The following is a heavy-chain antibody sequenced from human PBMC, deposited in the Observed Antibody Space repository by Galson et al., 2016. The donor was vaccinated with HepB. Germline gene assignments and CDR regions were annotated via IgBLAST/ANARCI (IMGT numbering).Heavy chain of an antibody. D-gene: IGHD3-10*01. CDR3: ARRMSSGSSGVPHAFDI. Sequence: QSGAEVKKPGESLKISCEGSGYTFTSYWIAWVRQTPGKGLEWMGIFYPGDSDTRYSPSFEGQVTISADKSINTAYLQWSSLKASDTAMYYCARRMSSGSSGVPHAFDIWGQGTSVTVSS. J-gene: IGHJ3*02. CDR2: FYPGDSDT. CDR1: GYTFTSYW. V-gene: IGHV5-51*01.